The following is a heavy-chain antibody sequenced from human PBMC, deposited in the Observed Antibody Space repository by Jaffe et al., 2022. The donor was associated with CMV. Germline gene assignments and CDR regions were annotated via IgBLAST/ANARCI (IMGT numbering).Heavy chain of an antibody. J-gene: IGHJ4*02. D-gene: IGHD6-13*01. V-gene: IGHV3-11*06. CDR2: ISSGSGRYT. CDR3: VNHHSTLMY. Sequence: QVQLVESGGGLVKPGGSLRLSCAASGLTFSDNYMSWIRQAPGKGLEWVSFISSGSGRYTNYAESVRGRFTISRDNAKSSLYLQMNSLRAEDTAVYYCVNHHSTLMYWGQGTVVTVSS. CDR1: GLTFSDNY.